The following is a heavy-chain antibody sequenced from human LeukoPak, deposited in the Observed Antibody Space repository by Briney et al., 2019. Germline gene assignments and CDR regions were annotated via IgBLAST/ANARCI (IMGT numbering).Heavy chain of an antibody. CDR1: GFSFSSYA. CDR3: GRPTKYWLVRGNGVDV. Sequence: GASLRLSCAASGFSFSSYAMTWVRQAPGKGLEWVTSIDAGGGDTYHSDSVKGRFTISRDNSMNTLYLQMNSLRADDTAVYYCGRPTKYWLVRGNGVDVWGQGTTVTVSS. J-gene: IGHJ6*02. D-gene: IGHD6-19*01. CDR2: IDAGGGDT. V-gene: IGHV3-23*01.